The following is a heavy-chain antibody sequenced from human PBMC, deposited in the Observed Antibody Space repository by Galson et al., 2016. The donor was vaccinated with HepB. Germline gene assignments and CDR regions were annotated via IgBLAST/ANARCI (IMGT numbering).Heavy chain of an antibody. J-gene: IGHJ4*02. Sequence: SLRLSCAASGFTFSTYAMHWVRQAPGKGLEWVAFISYDGSNKYYADPVKGRFTISRDNSKNTLYLQMNSLRAEDTAVYYCAREDSSGYYYFDYWGQGTLVTVSS. V-gene: IGHV3-30*04. CDR3: AREDSSGYYYFDY. CDR1: GFTFSTYA. D-gene: IGHD3-22*01. CDR2: ISYDGSNK.